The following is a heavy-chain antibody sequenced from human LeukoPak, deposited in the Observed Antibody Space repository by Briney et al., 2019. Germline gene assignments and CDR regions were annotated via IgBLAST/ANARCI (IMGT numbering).Heavy chain of an antibody. D-gene: IGHD6-19*01. CDR2: INHSGST. J-gene: IGHJ4*02. CDR3: VRGGYSSGWYSVR. Sequence: SETLSLTCAVYGGSFSGYYWSWIRQPPGKGLEWIGEINHSGSTNYNPSLKSRVTISVDTSKNQFSLKLSSVTAADTAVYYCVRGGYSSGWYSVRWGQGTLVTVSS. V-gene: IGHV4-34*01. CDR1: GGSFSGYY.